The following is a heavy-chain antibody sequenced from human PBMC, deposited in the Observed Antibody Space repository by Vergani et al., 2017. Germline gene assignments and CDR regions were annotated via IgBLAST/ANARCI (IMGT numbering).Heavy chain of an antibody. CDR3: AKATPRNSGYDYLYYYHAMDV. CDR2: ISGSGGST. Sequence: EVQLLESGGDLVQPGGSLRLSCAASGFTFNHYAMNWVRQAPGKGLEWVSGISGSGGSTYYAGSVKGRFTISRDSSKNTLYLQMSSLCAGGPAVYYFAKATPRNSGYDYLYYYHAMDVWGQGTTVTVSS. CDR1: GFTFNHYA. D-gene: IGHD5-12*01. J-gene: IGHJ6*02. V-gene: IGHV3-23*01.